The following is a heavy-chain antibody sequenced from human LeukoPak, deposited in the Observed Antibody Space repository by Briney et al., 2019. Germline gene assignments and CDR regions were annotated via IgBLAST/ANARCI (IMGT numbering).Heavy chain of an antibody. D-gene: IGHD6-6*01. J-gene: IGHJ5*02. V-gene: IGHV4-34*01. CDR2: INHSGST. CDR3: ARGRLLARPSRINWFDP. Sequence: SETLSLTCAVYGGSFSGYYWSWIRQPPGKGLEWIGEINHSGSTNYNPSLKSRVTISVDTSKNQFSLKLSSVTAADTAVYYCARGRLLARPSRINWFDPWGQGTLVTVSS. CDR1: GGSFSGYY.